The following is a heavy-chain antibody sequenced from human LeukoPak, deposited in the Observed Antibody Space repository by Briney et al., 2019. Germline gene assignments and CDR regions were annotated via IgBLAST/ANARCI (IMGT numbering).Heavy chain of an antibody. D-gene: IGHD3-22*01. CDR3: TRDSGYHYDSSASENFDY. CDR2: ISSSGGST. CDR1: GFTFNIYG. Sequence: GGSLRLSCAASGFTFNIYGMTWVRQAPGKGLEWVSSISSSGGSTYYADSVKGRFTISRDNSNNTLYLQMNSLRAEDTAVYYCTRDSGYHYDSSASENFDYWGQGTLVTVSS. J-gene: IGHJ4*02. V-gene: IGHV3-23*01.